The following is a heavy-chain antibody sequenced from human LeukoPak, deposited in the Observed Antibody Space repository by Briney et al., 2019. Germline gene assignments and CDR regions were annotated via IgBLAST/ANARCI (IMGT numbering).Heavy chain of an antibody. D-gene: IGHD6-19*01. CDR1: GYTFTSYD. CDR2: MNPNSGNT. V-gene: IGHV1-8*01. J-gene: IGHJ4*02. Sequence: ASVKVSCKASGYTFTSYDINWVRQATGQELEWMGWMNPNSGNTGYAQKFQGRVTMTRNTSISTAYMELSSLRSEDTAVYYCARFSYSSGWHGIDYWGQGTLVTVSS. CDR3: ARFSYSSGWHGIDY.